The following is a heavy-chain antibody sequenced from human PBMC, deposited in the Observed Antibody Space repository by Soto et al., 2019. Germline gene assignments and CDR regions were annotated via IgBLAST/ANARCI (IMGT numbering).Heavy chain of an antibody. J-gene: IGHJ3*01. Sequence: EVQLLEPGGGLVQPGGSLRLSCAASGFTFSSLFMSWVRQAPGKGLDWVSGIGANGGGTYYADSVKGRFSISRDNSENTLYMQMNSLRAEDTAVYYCARDPNGDYLGAFDFWGQKTMVTVSS. CDR2: IGANGGGT. CDR3: ARDPNGDYLGAFDF. D-gene: IGHD4-17*01. CDR1: GFTFSSLF. V-gene: IGHV3-23*01.